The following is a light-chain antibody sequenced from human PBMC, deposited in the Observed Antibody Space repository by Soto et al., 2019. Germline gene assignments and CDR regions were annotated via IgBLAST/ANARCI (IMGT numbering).Light chain of an antibody. CDR3: SSFTSSSTLV. J-gene: IGLJ3*02. V-gene: IGLV2-14*03. Sequence: QSALTQPTSVSGSPGQSITISCTGNHNDIGTYDYVSWYQQHPGRAPRLLIYGVTTRPSGISDRFSASKSGLTASLTISGLQPEDEADYYCSSFTSSSTLVFGGGTKLTVL. CDR2: GVT. CDR1: HNDIGTYDY.